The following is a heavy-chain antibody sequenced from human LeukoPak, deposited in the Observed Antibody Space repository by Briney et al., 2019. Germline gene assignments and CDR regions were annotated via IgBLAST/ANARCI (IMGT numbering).Heavy chain of an antibody. CDR3: ARDVGYRSSWSKATFDY. Sequence: ASVKVSCKASGYSFTGYYMHWVRQAPGQGLEWMGWINPNSGGTNYAQKFQGRVTMTRDTSISTAYMELSRMRSDDTAAYYCARDVGYRSSWSKATFDYWGQGTLVTVSS. D-gene: IGHD6-13*01. CDR2: INPNSGGT. J-gene: IGHJ4*02. V-gene: IGHV1-2*02. CDR1: GYSFTGYY.